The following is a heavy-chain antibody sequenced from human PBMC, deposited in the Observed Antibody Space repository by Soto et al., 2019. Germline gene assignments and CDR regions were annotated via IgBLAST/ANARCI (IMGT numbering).Heavy chain of an antibody. CDR1: GFSFSTYW. Sequence: EVLRVESGGGLVQPGGSLRLSCTASGFSFSTYWMSWVRLAPGTGLEWVATIKQDAIDYYHADSVKGRFAISRDNAENSLYLQMTSLRPDDTAVYYCVRGCDRSHCPYYIDVWGTGTTVTVSS. D-gene: IGHD3-22*01. V-gene: IGHV3-7*01. J-gene: IGHJ6*03. CDR2: IKQDAIDY. CDR3: VRGCDRSHCPYYIDV.